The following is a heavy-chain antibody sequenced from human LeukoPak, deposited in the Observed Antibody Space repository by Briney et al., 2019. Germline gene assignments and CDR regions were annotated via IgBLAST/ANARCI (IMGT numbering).Heavy chain of an antibody. J-gene: IGHJ5*02. V-gene: IGHV1-46*01. CDR2: INLSGGTT. D-gene: IGHD1-1*01. Sequence: ASVKVSCKASGYTFTSYYMHWVRQAPGQGLEWMGIINLSGGTTYYAQKFQGRVTMTNDMSTSTVYMELSSLRSEDTAVYYCARDFGYNWKANWFDPWGQGTLVIVS. CDR3: ARDFGYNWKANWFDP. CDR1: GYTFTSYY.